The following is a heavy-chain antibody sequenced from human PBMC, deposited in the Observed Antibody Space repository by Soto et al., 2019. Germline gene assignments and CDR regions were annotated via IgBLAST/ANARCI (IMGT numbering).Heavy chain of an antibody. CDR2: IKQDGSEK. D-gene: IGHD6-13*01. CDR3: ARDAYSSSWYGTHYYYGMDV. V-gene: IGHV3-7*03. J-gene: IGHJ6*02. Sequence: VGSLRLSCAASGFTFSSYWMSWVRQAPGKGLEWVANIKQDGSEKYYVDSVKGRFTISRDNAKNSLYLQMNSLRAEDTAVYYCARDAYSSSWYGTHYYYGMDVWGQGTTVTVSS. CDR1: GFTFSSYW.